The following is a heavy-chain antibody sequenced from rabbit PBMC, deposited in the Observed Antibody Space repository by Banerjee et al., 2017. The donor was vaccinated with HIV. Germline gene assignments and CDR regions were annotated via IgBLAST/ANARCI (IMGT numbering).Heavy chain of an antibody. Sequence: QPLEESGGDLVKPGASLTLTCTASGFSFSSGYDMCWVRQAPGKGLEWVGCIYAGSGSTYYASWAEGRFPISKSSSTTVTLQMTSLTAADTATYFCARDRELYNSAFDLWGPGTLVTVS. CDR3: ARDRELYNSAFDL. CDR1: GFSFSSGYD. J-gene: IGHJ4*01. CDR2: IYAGSGST. V-gene: IGHV1S40*01. D-gene: IGHD4-1*01.